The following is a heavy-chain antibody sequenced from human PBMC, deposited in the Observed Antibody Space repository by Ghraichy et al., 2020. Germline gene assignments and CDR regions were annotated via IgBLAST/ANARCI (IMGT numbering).Heavy chain of an antibody. CDR1: GGSISSYY. CDR2: IYYSGST. V-gene: IGHV4-59*01. D-gene: IGHD3-22*01. Sequence: SETLSLTCTVSGGSISSYYWSWIRQPPGKGLEWIGYIYYSGSTNYNPSLKSRVTISVDTSKNQFSLKLSSVTAADTAVYYCAAHSSGYYQTFDYWGQGTLVTVSS. J-gene: IGHJ4*02. CDR3: AAHSSGYYQTFDY.